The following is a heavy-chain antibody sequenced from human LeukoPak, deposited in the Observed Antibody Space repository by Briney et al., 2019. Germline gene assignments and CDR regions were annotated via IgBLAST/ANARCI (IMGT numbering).Heavy chain of an antibody. CDR2: ISAYNGNT. V-gene: IGHV1-18*01. Sequence: ASVKVSCKASGYTFTSYGISWVRQAPGQGLEWMGWISAYNGNTNYAQKLQGRVTMTTDTSTSTAYMELSSLRSEDTAVFYCARGIRTCSGSSCDEYYGMDVWGQGTTVTVSS. D-gene: IGHD2-15*01. CDR3: ARGIRTCSGSSCDEYYGMDV. J-gene: IGHJ6*02. CDR1: GYTFTSYG.